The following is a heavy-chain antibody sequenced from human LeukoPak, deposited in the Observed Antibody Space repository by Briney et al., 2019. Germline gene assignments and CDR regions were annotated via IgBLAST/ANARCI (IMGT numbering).Heavy chain of an antibody. CDR3: AKDWGYYVSGTFPHAFDL. D-gene: IGHD3-10*01. CDR2: IHYDGSNE. CDR1: GLTFTDYG. Sequence: GGSLRLSCVASGLTFTDYGIHWVRQAPGKGLEWVSFIHYDGSNEYYADSVKGRFTVSRDSSKSMVFLQMSSLRPDDTAVYFCAKDWGYYVSGTFPHAFDLWGQGTVLTVSS. J-gene: IGHJ3*01. V-gene: IGHV3-30*02.